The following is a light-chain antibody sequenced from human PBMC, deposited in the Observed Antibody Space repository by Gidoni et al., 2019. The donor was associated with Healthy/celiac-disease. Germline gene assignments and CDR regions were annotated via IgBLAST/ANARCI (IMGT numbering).Light chain of an antibody. CDR1: KSVSSSY. Sequence: IVLTQSPRTLSLPPGERATVSCRASKSVSSSYLAWYQQKPGQAPRILIYGASSRDTGIPDRFSGSGSGTDFTLTISRLEPEDFAVYYCQQYGSSPWTFGQGTKVEIK. CDR3: QQYGSSPWT. CDR2: GAS. J-gene: IGKJ1*01. V-gene: IGKV3-20*01.